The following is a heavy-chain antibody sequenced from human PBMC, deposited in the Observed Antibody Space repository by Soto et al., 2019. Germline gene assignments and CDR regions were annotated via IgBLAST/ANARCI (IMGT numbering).Heavy chain of an antibody. V-gene: IGHV4-59*08. Sequence: QVQLQESGPGLVKPSETLSLTCTVSGGSITNYYCSWFRQPPGKVREWIGYINYDGYSAYNLSLRRRVTLSMASSKTQFSLMLESVTATDTAVYYCARRGFGRRHGVVDVWGPGTTVIVSS. CDR3: ARRGFGRRHGVVDV. D-gene: IGHD3-10*01. CDR1: GGSITNYY. CDR2: INYDGYS. J-gene: IGHJ6*02.